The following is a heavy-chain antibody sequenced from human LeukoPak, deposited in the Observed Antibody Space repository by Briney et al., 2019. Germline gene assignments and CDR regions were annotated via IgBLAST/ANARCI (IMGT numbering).Heavy chain of an antibody. CDR3: SRQTISCHDF. CDR2: IRSETSDYAT. CDR1: GFSFSGSP. Sequence: GGALRLSCATSGFSFSGSPIHWVCQASGKGLEWVGHIRSETSDYATAYSESGKGRFTISRDDSKNTSYLQMNSLKPEDTAVYYCSRQTISCHDFWGQGTLVTVSS. J-gene: IGHJ4*02. V-gene: IGHV3-73*01. D-gene: IGHD5-24*01.